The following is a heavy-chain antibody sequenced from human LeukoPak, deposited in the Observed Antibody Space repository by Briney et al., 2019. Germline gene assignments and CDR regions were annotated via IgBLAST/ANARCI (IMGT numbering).Heavy chain of an antibody. J-gene: IGHJ6*03. CDR2: ISGSGGST. CDR1: GFTFSSYA. D-gene: IGHD6-6*01. CDR3: AKPPRGSSFYYYYMDV. V-gene: IGHV3-23*01. Sequence: GGSLRLSCAASGFTFSSYAMSWVRQAPGKGLEWVPAISGSGGSTYYADSVKGRFTISRDNSKNTLYLQMNSLRAEDTAVYYCAKPPRGSSFYYYYMDVWGKGTTVTVSS.